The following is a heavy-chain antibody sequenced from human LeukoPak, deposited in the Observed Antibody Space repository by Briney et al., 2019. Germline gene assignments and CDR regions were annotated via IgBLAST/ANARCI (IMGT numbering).Heavy chain of an antibody. D-gene: IGHD3-9*01. CDR1: GYTFTSYD. V-gene: IGHV1-8*01. J-gene: IGHJ5*02. CDR2: MNPNSGNT. Sequence: ASLKVSCKASGYTFTSYDINCVRQATGQGLEWIGWMNPNSGNTGYAQKFQGRVTMTRNTSISTAYMELSSLRSEDTAVYYCSRGQGDIRYFDWLLSPRYNWFDPWGQGTLVTVSS. CDR3: SRGQGDIRYFDWLLSPRYNWFDP.